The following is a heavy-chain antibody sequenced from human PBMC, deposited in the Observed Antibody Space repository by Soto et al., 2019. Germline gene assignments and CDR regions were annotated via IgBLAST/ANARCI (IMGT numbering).Heavy chain of an antibody. CDR2: ISGSGGST. J-gene: IGHJ4*02. Sequence: HPGGSLRLSCAASGFTFSSYAMSWVRQAPGKGLEWVSAISGSGGSTYYADSVKGRFTISRDNSKNTLYLQMNSLRAEDTAVYYCASDGSSGSGRIDYWGQGTLVTVSS. D-gene: IGHD3-10*01. CDR3: ASDGSSGSGRIDY. CDR1: GFTFSSYA. V-gene: IGHV3-23*01.